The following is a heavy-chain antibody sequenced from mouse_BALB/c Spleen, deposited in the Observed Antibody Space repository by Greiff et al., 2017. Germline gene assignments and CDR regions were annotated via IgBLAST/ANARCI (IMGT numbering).Heavy chain of an antibody. CDR3: ARGDPNWDWYFDV. CDR1: GFTFSSFG. J-gene: IGHJ1*01. V-gene: IGHV5-17*02. CDR2: ISSGSSTI. Sequence: EVKVVESGGDLVKPGGSLKLSCAASGFTFSSFGMHWVRQAPEKGLEWVAYISSGSSTIYYADTVKGRFTISRDNPKNTLFLQMTSLRSEDTAMYYCARGDPNWDWYFDVWGAGTTVTVSS. D-gene: IGHD4-1*02.